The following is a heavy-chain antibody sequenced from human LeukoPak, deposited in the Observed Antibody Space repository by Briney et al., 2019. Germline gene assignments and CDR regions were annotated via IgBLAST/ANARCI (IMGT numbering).Heavy chain of an antibody. CDR3: ARGFGSYYRAGWRDYFDY. V-gene: IGHV4-34*01. CDR1: GGSISSYY. J-gene: IGHJ4*02. D-gene: IGHD1-26*01. Sequence: SETLSLTCTVSGGSISSYYWSWIRQPPGKGLEWIGEINHSGSTNYNPSLKSRVTISVDTSKNQFSLKLSSVTAADTAVYYCARGFGSYYRAGWRDYFDYWGQGTLVTVSS. CDR2: INHSGST.